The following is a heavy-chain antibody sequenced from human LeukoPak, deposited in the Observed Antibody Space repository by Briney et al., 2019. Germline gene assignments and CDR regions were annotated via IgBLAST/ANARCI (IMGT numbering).Heavy chain of an antibody. D-gene: IGHD3-16*02. Sequence: GGSLRLSCAASGSTFSSYSMNWVRQAPGEGLEWVSSISGSSSYIYYADSVKGRFTISRHNAKNSLYLQMNSLRAEDTAVYYCARVPAGVIGMKDAFDIWGQGTMVTVSS. CDR1: GSTFSSYS. CDR3: ARVPAGVIGMKDAFDI. V-gene: IGHV3-21*01. J-gene: IGHJ3*02. CDR2: ISGSSSYI.